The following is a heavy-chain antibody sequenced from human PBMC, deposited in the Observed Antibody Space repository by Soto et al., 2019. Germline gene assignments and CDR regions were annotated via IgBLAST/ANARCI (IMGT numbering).Heavy chain of an antibody. J-gene: IGHJ5*02. CDR1: GFSLSTDGVG. CDR3: VHRRHYISSWYWFAP. D-gene: IGHD6-13*01. V-gene: IGHV2-5*02. Sequence: QITLKESGPTLVKPTQTLTLTCTFSGFSLSTDGVGVGWIRQPPGKALEWLAFIYWDDDKRYSPSLKSRLTIXXDXSIXQVLLTSTNMDPVDTATYYCVHRRHYISSWYWFAPWGQGTLVTVSS. CDR2: IYWDDDK.